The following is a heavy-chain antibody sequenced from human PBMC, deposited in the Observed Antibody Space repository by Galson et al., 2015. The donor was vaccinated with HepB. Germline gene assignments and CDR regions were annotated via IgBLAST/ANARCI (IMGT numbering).Heavy chain of an antibody. J-gene: IGHJ6*02. CDR3: TTEVWYQLQYVVGASYGMVV. V-gene: IGHV3-15*01. CDR2: IRSETDGGST. CDR1: GFSFTNAW. Sequence: SLRLSCAASGFSFTNAWMSWVRQAPGKGLEWVGRIRSETDGGSTNYAAPVKGRFSVSRDDSTNTVYLEMNNLKTEDTAVYYCTTEVWYQLQYVVGASYGMVVWGQGTTVTVSS. D-gene: IGHD2-2*02.